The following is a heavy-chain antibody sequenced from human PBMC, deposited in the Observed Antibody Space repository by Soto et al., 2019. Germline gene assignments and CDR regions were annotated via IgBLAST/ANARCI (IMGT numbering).Heavy chain of an antibody. Sequence: GSGPTLVNPTETLTLTCTVSGFSLSNARMGVSWIRQPPGKALEWLAHIFSNDEKSYSTSLKSRLTISKDTSKSQVVLTMTNMDPVDTATYYCARIDKSSSWRFDYWGQGTLVTVSS. CDR2: IFSNDEK. V-gene: IGHV2-26*01. J-gene: IGHJ4*02. D-gene: IGHD6-13*01. CDR1: GFSLSNARMG. CDR3: ARIDKSSSWRFDY.